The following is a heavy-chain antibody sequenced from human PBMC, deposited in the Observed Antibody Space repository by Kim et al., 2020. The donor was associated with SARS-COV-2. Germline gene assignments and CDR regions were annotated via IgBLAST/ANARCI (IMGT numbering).Heavy chain of an antibody. V-gene: IGHV3-43*01. J-gene: IGHJ3*02. CDR3: ATLDAFDI. CDR2: GGST. Sequence: GGSTSYADSVKGRFNISRDNSKNSLYLQMNSLRTEDTALYYCATLDAFDIWGQGTLVTVSS. D-gene: IGHD3-3*01.